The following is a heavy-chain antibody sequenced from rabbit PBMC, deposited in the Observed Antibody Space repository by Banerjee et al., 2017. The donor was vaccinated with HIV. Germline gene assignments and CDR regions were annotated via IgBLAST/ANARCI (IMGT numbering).Heavy chain of an antibody. V-gene: IGHV1S47*01. Sequence: QEQLKESGGGLVTPGGSLTLTCKASGFAFSNNAMCWVRQAPGKGPEWIGCIYNGDGNTYYASWVNGRFTISRSTSLNTVDLKMTSLTAADTATYFCARDPWVSGTGWYQSFDLWGQGTLVTDS. D-gene: IGHD1-1*01. CDR1: GFAFSNNA. J-gene: IGHJ4*01. CDR3: ARDPWVSGTGWYQSFDL. CDR2: IYNGDGNT.